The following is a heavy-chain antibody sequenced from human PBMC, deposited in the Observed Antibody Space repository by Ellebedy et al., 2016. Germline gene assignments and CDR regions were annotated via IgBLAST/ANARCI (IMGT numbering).Heavy chain of an antibody. D-gene: IGHD5-12*01. CDR3: TREGYSAYDC. J-gene: IGHJ1*01. V-gene: IGHV3-49*03. CDR1: GFNFGEFT. CDR2: VKSREYGATE. Sequence: GGSLRLXXTGSGFNFGEFTMNWFRQAPGKGLEWVGFVKSREYGATEEYSASVKGRFTISRDDSKSIAYLQMNSLKSEDTAVYYCTREGYSAYDCWGQGTLVTVSS.